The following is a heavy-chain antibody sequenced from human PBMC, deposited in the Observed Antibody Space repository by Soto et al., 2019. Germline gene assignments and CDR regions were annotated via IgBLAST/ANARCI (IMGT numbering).Heavy chain of an antibody. CDR2: IYYSGST. CDR3: ARHPDHYSNYGIRSYMDV. CDR1: GGSISSYY. V-gene: IGHV4-59*08. D-gene: IGHD4-4*01. J-gene: IGHJ6*03. Sequence: SETLSLTCTVSGGSISSYYWSWIRQPPGKGLEWIGYIYYSGSTNYNPSLKSRVTISVDTSKNQFSLKLSSVTAADTAVYYCARHPDHYSNYGIRSYMDVWGKGTTVTISS.